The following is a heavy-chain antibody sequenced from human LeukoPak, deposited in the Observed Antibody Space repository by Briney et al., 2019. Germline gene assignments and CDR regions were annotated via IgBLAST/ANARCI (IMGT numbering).Heavy chain of an antibody. J-gene: IGHJ4*02. D-gene: IGHD1-26*01. Sequence: PSETLSLTCTVSGGSISSGSYYWSWIRQPAGKGLEWIGHIYTSGSTNYNPSLKSRVTISVDTSKNQFSLKLSSVTASDTAVYYCARLVSRPKRLKIGRDSATATGPYFHSWARETLVTVPS. CDR1: GGSISSGSYY. V-gene: IGHV4-61*09. CDR2: IYTSGST. CDR3: ARLVSRPKRLKIGRDSATATGPYFHS.